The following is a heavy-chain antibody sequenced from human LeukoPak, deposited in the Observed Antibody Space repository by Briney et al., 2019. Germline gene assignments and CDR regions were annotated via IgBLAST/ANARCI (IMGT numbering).Heavy chain of an antibody. CDR2: LHTDGSAT. Sequence: HPGGSLRLSCAASGSTFSNYWMHWVRQIPGKGLVWVSRLHTDGSATFYADSVRGRFTMSRDNPKSTLYLQMNSLTAEDTAIYYCAREGHYDTRGPDYWGQGTLVTVSS. CDR3: AREGHYDTRGPDY. J-gene: IGHJ4*02. CDR1: GSTFSNYW. D-gene: IGHD3-22*01. V-gene: IGHV3-74*01.